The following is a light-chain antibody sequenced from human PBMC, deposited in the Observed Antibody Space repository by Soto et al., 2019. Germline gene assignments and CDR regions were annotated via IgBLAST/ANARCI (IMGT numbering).Light chain of an antibody. J-gene: IGLJ3*02. CDR2: EAT. Sequence: HSALTQPATVSGSPGQSITISGTGTNSDVGYYNLISWYQQYPGKAPKLLIYEATRRPSGASHRFSVSKSGNTASLTNSGSQADDEAQDYCCSYAGSSKLLFGGGTKLTVL. CDR1: NSDVGYYNL. V-gene: IGLV2-23*01. CDR3: CSYAGSSKLL.